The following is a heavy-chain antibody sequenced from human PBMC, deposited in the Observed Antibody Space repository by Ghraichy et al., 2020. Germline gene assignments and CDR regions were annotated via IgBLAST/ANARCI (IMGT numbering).Heavy chain of an antibody. CDR1: GFSFSNAW. D-gene: IGHD2/OR15-2a*01. V-gene: IGHV3-15*07. CDR2: IKTKSEGETT. CDR3: VSDTIAV. J-gene: IGHJ6*02. Sequence: GGSLRLSCVASGFSFSNAWMNWVRQAPGKRLEWVGHIKTKSEGETTDYAAPVKGRFTISRDDSKNTLYLRMNSLKSDDTAIYYCVSDTIAVWGQGTTVTVSS.